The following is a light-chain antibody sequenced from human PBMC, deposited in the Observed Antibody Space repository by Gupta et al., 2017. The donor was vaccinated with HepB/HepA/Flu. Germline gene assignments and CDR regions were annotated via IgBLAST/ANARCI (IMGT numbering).Light chain of an antibody. CDR3: GTWDTSLNTVV. CDR1: TSNIGNNY. CDR2: QSD. Sequence: QSVLTQPPSVSAAPGQTVTISCSGTTSNIGNNYVSWYQHLPGTAPQLLISQSDKPPSGIPDRFAGSKSGTSATLGITGLQTGDEADYHCGTWDTSLNTVVFGGGTKLTVL. J-gene: IGLJ2*01. V-gene: IGLV1-51*02.